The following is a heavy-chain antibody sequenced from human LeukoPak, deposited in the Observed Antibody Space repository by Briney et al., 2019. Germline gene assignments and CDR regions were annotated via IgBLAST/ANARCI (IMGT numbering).Heavy chain of an antibody. Sequence: PSETLSLTCTVSGGSISNYYWSWIRQPPGKGLEWIGYIYYSGSTNYNPSLKSRVTISVDTSKNQFSLKLNSVTAADTAVYCCARAPNYGDPIDYWGQGTLVTVSS. D-gene: IGHD4-17*01. V-gene: IGHV4-59*01. CDR3: ARAPNYGDPIDY. CDR1: GGSISNYY. CDR2: IYYSGST. J-gene: IGHJ4*02.